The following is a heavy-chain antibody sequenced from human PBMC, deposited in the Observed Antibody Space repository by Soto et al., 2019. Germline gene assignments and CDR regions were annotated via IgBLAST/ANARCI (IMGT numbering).Heavy chain of an antibody. CDR3: ARDSSWFDP. Sequence: SETLSLTCPVSGGYVSSGSYYWSWIRQPPGKGLEWIGYIYYSGSTNYNPSLKSRVTISVDTSKNQFSLKLSSVTAADTAVYYCARDSSWFDPWGQGTLVTVSS. J-gene: IGHJ5*02. CDR2: IYYSGST. V-gene: IGHV4-61*01. CDR1: GGYVSSGSYY.